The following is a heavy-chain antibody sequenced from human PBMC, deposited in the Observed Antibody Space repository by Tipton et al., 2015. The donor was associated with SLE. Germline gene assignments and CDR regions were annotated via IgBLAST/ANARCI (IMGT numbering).Heavy chain of an antibody. V-gene: IGHV4-59*01. D-gene: IGHD1-26*01. CDR2: IYYSGST. Sequence: LSLTCTVSGGSISSYYWSWIRQPPGKGLEWIGYIYYSGSTNYNPSLKSRVTISVDTSKNQFSLKLSSVTAADTAVYYCARGVGSGSPLDYWGQGTLVTVSS. CDR1: GGSISSYY. J-gene: IGHJ4*02. CDR3: ARGVGSGSPLDY.